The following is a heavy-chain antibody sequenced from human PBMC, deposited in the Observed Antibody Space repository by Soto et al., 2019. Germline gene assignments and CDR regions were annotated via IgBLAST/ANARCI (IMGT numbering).Heavy chain of an antibody. CDR1: GYTFTSYG. Sequence: ASVKVSCKASGYTFTSYGISWVRQAPGQGLEWMGWISAYNGNTNYAQKLQGRVTMTTDTSTSTAYMELRSLRSDDTAVYYCARDKGYDFWSGSDGNWFDPWGQGTLVTVSS. CDR3: ARDKGYDFWSGSDGNWFDP. J-gene: IGHJ5*02. CDR2: ISAYNGNT. V-gene: IGHV1-18*01. D-gene: IGHD3-3*01.